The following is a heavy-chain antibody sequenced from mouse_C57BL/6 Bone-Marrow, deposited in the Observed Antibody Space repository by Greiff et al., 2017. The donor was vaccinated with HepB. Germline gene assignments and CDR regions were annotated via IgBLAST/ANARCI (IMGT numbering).Heavy chain of an antibody. Sequence: VKDRFTISRDDSESMLYLQMNNLKTEDTAMYYCVRSVTPAWFAYWGQGTLVTVSA. CDR3: VRSVTPAWFAY. J-gene: IGHJ3*01. D-gene: IGHD2-1*01. V-gene: IGHV10-1*01.